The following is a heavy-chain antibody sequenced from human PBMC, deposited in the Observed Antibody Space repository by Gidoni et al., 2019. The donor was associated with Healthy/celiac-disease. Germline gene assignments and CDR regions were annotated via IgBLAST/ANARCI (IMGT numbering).Heavy chain of an antibody. CDR3: TTEAASGLRGPNIAARRDFDP. V-gene: IGHV3-15*01. D-gene: IGHD6-6*01. J-gene: IGHJ5*02. CDR2: IKSKPDGGTT. CDR1: GFTFSNAW. Sequence: EVQLVESGGGLVKPGGSLRLSCAASGFTFSNAWMSWVRQAPGKGLEWVGRIKSKPDGGTTDYAAPVKGRFTISRDDSKNTLYLQMNSLKTEDTAVYYCTTEAASGLRGPNIAARRDFDPWGQGTLVTVSS.